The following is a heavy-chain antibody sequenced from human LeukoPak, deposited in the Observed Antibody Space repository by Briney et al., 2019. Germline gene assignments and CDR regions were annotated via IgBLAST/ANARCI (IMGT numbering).Heavy chain of an antibody. J-gene: IGHJ4*02. CDR1: GDSVSSNSAA. Sequence: SQTLSLTCAISGDSVSSNSAAWNWIRQSPSRGLEWLGRTYYRSKWYNDYAVSVKSRITINPDTFKNQFSLQLNSVTPEDTAVYYCARGPRLIDIVVVPAATPFDYWGQGTLVTVSS. D-gene: IGHD2-2*01. CDR2: TYYRSKWYN. CDR3: ARGPRLIDIVVVPAATPFDY. V-gene: IGHV6-1*01.